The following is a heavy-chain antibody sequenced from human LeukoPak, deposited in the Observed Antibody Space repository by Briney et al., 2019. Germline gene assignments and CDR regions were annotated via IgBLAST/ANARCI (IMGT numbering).Heavy chain of an antibody. CDR2: IYYSGST. Sequence: SSETLSLTCTVSGGSISSYYWSWIRQPPGKGLEWIGYIYYSGSTNYNPSLKSRVTISVDTSKNQFSPKLSSVTAADTAVYYCARVRWGYYSSTSCNHNWFDPWGQGTLVTVSS. V-gene: IGHV4-59*01. CDR1: GGSISSYY. J-gene: IGHJ5*02. D-gene: IGHD2-2*01. CDR3: ARVRWGYYSSTSCNHNWFDP.